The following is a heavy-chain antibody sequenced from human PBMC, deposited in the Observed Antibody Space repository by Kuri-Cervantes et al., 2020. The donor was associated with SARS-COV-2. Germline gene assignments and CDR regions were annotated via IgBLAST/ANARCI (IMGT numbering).Heavy chain of an antibody. J-gene: IGHJ3*02. CDR1: GFTFSSYA. CDR2: ISYDGSNK. CDR3: ASLGSPVFPRLHDAAFDI. Sequence: GESLKISCAAFGFTFSSYAMHWVRQAPGKGLEWVAVISYDGSNKYYADSVKGRFTISRDNSKNTLYLQMNSLRAEDTAVYYCASLGSPVFPRLHDAAFDIWGQGTMVTVSS. D-gene: IGHD2-15*01. V-gene: IGHV3-30-3*01.